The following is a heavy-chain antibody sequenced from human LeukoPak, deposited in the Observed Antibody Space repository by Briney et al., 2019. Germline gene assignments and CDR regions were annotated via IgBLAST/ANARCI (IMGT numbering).Heavy chain of an antibody. CDR3: ARVAPRYCSSTSCYGFDY. J-gene: IGHJ4*02. V-gene: IGHV1-2*02. Sequence: ASVKVSCKASGYTFTGYYMHWVRQAPGQGLEWMGWSNPNSGGTNYAQKFQGRVTMTRDTSISTAYMALSRLRSDDTAVYYCARVAPRYCSSTSCYGFDYWGQGTLVTVSS. CDR1: GYTFTGYY. CDR2: SNPNSGGT. D-gene: IGHD2-2*01.